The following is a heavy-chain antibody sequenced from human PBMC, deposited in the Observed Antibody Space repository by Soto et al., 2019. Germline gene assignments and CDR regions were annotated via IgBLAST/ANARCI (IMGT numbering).Heavy chain of an antibody. CDR2: ISYDGNNR. D-gene: IGHD3-3*01. CDR1: GFTFSNYG. CDR3: ASTWSGYYYFDS. V-gene: IGHV3-30*03. Sequence: QVQLVESGGGVVQPGGSLRLSCAASGFTFSNYGMHWVRQAPGKGLEWVAVISYDGNNRYYGDSVKGRFTISRDNSKNTVYLQMNSPRVEDTAVYYCASTWSGYYYFDSWGPGTLVTVSS. J-gene: IGHJ4*02.